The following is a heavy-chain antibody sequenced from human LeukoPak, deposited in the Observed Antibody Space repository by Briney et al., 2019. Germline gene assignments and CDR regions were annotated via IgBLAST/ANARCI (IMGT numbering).Heavy chain of an antibody. V-gene: IGHV3-9*01. D-gene: IGHD3-22*01. CDR2: ISWNSGSI. J-gene: IGHJ4*02. CDR3: AKDRMGYYYDSSGYYSDY. Sequence: PGGSLRLSCAASGFTFDDYAMHWVRQAPGKGLEWVSGISWNSGSIGYADSVKCRFTISRDNAKNSLYLKMNSLRAEDPAVYYCAKDRMGYYYDSSGYYSDYWGQGTLVTVSS. CDR1: GFTFDDYA.